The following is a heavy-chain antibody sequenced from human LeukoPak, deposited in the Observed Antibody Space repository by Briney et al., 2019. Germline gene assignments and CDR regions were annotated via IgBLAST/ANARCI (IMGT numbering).Heavy chain of an antibody. CDR1: GGSISNTNW. CDR2: VDLLGRT. Sequence: SETLSLTCGVSGGSISNTNWWTWVRQPPGKGLEWIGVVDLLGRTNYNPSLKSRVATSVDKSENHISLWLTSVTAADTAVYYCAREGGPYRPLDYSGQGTLVTVSS. CDR3: AREGGPYRPLDY. V-gene: IGHV4-4*02. J-gene: IGHJ4*02.